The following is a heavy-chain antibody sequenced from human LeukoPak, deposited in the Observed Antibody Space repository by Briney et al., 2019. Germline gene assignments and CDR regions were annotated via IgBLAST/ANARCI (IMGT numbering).Heavy chain of an antibody. CDR1: GGSISSYY. CDR2: IYTSGST. D-gene: IGHD3-3*01. J-gene: IGHJ3*02. Sequence: SETLSLTCTVSGGSISSYYWSWIRQPAGKGLEWIGRIYTSGSTNYNPSLKSRVTMSVDTSKNQFSLKLSSVTAADTAVYYCARGRYDFWTAQGPGDAFDIWGQGTMVTVSS. V-gene: IGHV4-4*07. CDR3: ARGRYDFWTAQGPGDAFDI.